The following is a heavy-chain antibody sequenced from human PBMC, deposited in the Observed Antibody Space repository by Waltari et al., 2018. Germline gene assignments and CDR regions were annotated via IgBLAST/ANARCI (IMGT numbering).Heavy chain of an antibody. V-gene: IGHV3-11*04. CDR1: GFTFSDYY. J-gene: IGHJ3*02. D-gene: IGHD3-3*01. CDR2: ISSSGSTI. Sequence: QVQLVESGGGLVKPGGSLRLSCAASGFTFSDYYMSWIRQAPGKGLEWGSYISSSGSTIYYADSVKGRFTISRDNAKNSLYLQMNSLRAEDTAVYYCARDKVLEWLPYDAFDIWGQGTMVTVSS. CDR3: ARDKVLEWLPYDAFDI.